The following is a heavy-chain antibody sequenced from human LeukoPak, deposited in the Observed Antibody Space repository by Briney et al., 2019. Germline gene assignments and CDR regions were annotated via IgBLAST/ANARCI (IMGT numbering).Heavy chain of an antibody. J-gene: IGHJ3*02. V-gene: IGHV4-34*01. Sequence: SETLSLTCAVYGGSFSGYYWSWIRQPPGKGLEWIGEINHSGSTNYNPSLKSRVTISVDTSKNQFSLKLSSVTAADTAVYYCARESPRRDYGDYYAFDIWGQGTMVTVSS. CDR1: GGSFSGYY. CDR3: ARESPRRDYGDYYAFDI. CDR2: INHSGST. D-gene: IGHD4-17*01.